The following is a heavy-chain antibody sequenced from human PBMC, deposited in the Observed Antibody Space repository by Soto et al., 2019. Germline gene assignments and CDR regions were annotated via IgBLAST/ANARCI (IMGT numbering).Heavy chain of an antibody. Sequence: QVQLVESGGGVVQPGRSLRLSCAASGFTFSTYGMHWVRQAPGKGLEWVAVIWYDGSNKYYADSVKGRFTISRDNSKNTLYLQMNSLRAGDTAVYYCARVGDSYGYYGLEIWGQVTRVTVSS. D-gene: IGHD5-18*01. CDR3: ARVGDSYGYYGLEI. J-gene: IGHJ3*02. CDR2: IWYDGSNK. CDR1: GFTFSTYG. V-gene: IGHV3-33*01.